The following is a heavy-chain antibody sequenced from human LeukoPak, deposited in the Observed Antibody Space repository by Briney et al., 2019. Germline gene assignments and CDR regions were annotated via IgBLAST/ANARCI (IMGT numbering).Heavy chain of an antibody. CDR1: GFTFSSYA. D-gene: IGHD3-3*01. Sequence: GGSLRLSCAASGFTFSSYAMSWVRQAPGKGLEWVSAISGSGGSTYYADSVKGRFTISRDNSKNTLYLQMNSLRAEDTAVYYCARTTIFGVYAFDYWGQGTTVTVSS. CDR2: ISGSGGST. J-gene: IGHJ4*03. V-gene: IGHV3-23*01. CDR3: ARTTIFGVYAFDY.